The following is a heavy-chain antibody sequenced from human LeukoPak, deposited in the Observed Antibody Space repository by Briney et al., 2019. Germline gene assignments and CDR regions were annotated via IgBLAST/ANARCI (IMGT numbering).Heavy chain of an antibody. CDR3: ARRNPLTQDAFDI. D-gene: IGHD2-21*02. Sequence: GESLQISCKGSGYSFTSYWIGWVRQMPEKGLEWMGIIYPGDSDTTYSPSFQGQVTISADKSISTAYLQWSSLKASDTAMYYCARRNPLTQDAFDIWGQGTMVTVSS. CDR2: IYPGDSDT. CDR1: GYSFTSYW. V-gene: IGHV5-51*01. J-gene: IGHJ3*02.